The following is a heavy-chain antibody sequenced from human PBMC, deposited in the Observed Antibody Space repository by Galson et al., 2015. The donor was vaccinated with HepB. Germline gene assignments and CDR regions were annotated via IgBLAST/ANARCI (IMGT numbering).Heavy chain of an antibody. CDR1: GYTLTSYY. CDR3: AREREEARIQLWLHY. D-gene: IGHD5-18*01. V-gene: IGHV1-46*04. CDR2: INPSGGST. J-gene: IGHJ4*02. Sequence: SVKVSCKASGYTLTSYYMHWVRQAPGQGLEWMGVINPSGGSTSYAQKLQGRVTMTRDTSTSTVYMELSSLRSDDTAVYYCAREREEARIQLWLHYWGQGTLVTVSS.